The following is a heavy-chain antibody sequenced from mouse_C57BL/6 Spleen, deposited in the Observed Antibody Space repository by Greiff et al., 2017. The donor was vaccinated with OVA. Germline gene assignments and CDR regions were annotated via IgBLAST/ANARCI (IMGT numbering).Heavy chain of an antibody. CDR3: ARSDYSNPAWFAY. D-gene: IGHD2-5*01. CDR1: GYTFTDYY. V-gene: IGHV1-76*01. Sequence: QVQLQQSGAELVRPGASVKLSCKASGYTFTDYYINWVKQRPGQGLEWIARIYPGSGNTYYNEKFKGKATLTAEKSSSTAYMQLSSLTSEDSAVYFCARSDYSNPAWFAYWGQGTLVTVSA. CDR2: IYPGSGNT. J-gene: IGHJ3*01.